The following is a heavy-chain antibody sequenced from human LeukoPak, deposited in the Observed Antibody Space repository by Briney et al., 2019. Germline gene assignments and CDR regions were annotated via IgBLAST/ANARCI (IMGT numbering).Heavy chain of an antibody. CDR2: INPNSGGT. D-gene: IGHD6-6*01. J-gene: IGHJ6*03. CDR1: GYTFTGYY. Sequence: PGASVKVSCKASGYTFTGYYMHWVRQAPGQGLEWMGWINPNSGGTNYAQKFQGRVTMTRDTSISTAYMELSRLRSDDTAVYYCARGMGYSSSPLPGSLSRNYYYYMDVWGKGTTVTVSS. V-gene: IGHV1-2*02. CDR3: ARGMGYSSSPLPGSLSRNYYYYMDV.